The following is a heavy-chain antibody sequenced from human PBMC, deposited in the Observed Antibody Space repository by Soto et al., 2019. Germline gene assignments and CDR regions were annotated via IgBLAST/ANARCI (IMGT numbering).Heavy chain of an antibody. CDR1: GFPLEIHS. J-gene: IGHJ4*02. CDR2: ISWNSNTI. CDR3: AKDTGPI. V-gene: IGHV3-9*01. Sequence: SMALSWATAGFPLEIHSMHWGRQAPGKGLEWVSGISWNSNTIAYADSVKGRFTISRDNAKNSLYLQMNSLRAEDTAFYYCAKDTGPIWGQGNLVTVSS.